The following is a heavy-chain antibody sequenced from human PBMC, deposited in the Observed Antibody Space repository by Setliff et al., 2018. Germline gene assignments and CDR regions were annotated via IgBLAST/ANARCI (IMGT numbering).Heavy chain of an antibody. CDR1: GYSFSTYA. J-gene: IGHJ6*03. Sequence: ASVKVSCKASGYSFSTYAMSWIRQAPGQGLEWMGWINTNTGNPSYAQGFTGRFVFSLDTSVSTAYLQISSLKPEDTAMYYCARASRFATIVWKGDYYMDVWGEGTTVTSP. CDR2: INTNTGNP. V-gene: IGHV7-4-1*02. CDR3: ARASRFATIVWKGDYYMDV. D-gene: IGHD3-16*02.